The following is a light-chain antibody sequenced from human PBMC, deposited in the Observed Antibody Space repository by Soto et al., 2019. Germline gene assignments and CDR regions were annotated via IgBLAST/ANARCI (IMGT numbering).Light chain of an antibody. CDR3: QQSYIRPYT. J-gene: IGKJ2*01. CDR2: AAS. V-gene: IGKV1-39*01. CDR1: QSITNS. Sequence: DIRMTQSPSSLSASVGDRVTISCRTSQSITNSLNWYQQKSGKAPRILIYAASKLQSEVPSRFSGRGSGTDFTLTISGLQPEDSATYFCQQSYIRPYTFGQGTKLEIE.